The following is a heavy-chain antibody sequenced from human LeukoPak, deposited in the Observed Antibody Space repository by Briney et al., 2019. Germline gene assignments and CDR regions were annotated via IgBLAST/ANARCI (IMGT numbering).Heavy chain of an antibody. CDR1: GYTFTSYD. V-gene: IGHV1-8*03. CDR2: MNPNSGNT. D-gene: IGHD4-17*01. Sequence: ASVKVSCKASGYTFTSYDINWVRQATGQGLEWMGWMNPNSGNTGYAQKFQGRVTITRNTSISTAYMELSSLRSEDTAVYYCARTTVTTPNYFDYWGQGTLVTVSS. J-gene: IGHJ4*02. CDR3: ARTTVTTPNYFDY.